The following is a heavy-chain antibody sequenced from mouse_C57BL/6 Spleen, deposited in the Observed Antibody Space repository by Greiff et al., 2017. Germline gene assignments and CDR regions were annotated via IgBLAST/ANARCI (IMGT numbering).Heavy chain of an antibody. CDR2: ISSGSSTI. J-gene: IGHJ1*03. D-gene: IGHD1-1*01. V-gene: IGHV5-17*01. CDR1: GFTFSDYG. Sequence: VQLVESGGGLVKPGGSLKLSCAASGFTFSDYGMHWVRQAPEKGLEWVAYISSGSSTIYYADTVKGRFTISRDNAKNTLFLQMTSLRSEDTAMYYCAREYYGSSFYWYFDVWGTGTTVTVSS. CDR3: AREYYGSSFYWYFDV.